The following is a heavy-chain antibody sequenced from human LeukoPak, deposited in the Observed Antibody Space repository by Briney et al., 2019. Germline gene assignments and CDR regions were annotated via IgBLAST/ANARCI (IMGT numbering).Heavy chain of an antibody. V-gene: IGHV3-21*01. D-gene: IGHD3-3*01. CDR3: ARDTYYDFWSYYMDV. Sequence: GGSLRLSCAASGFTFSSYSMNWVRQAPGKGLEWVSSISSSSSYIYYADSVKGRFTIFRDNAKNSLYLQMNSLRAEDTAVYYCARDTYYDFWSYYMDVWGKGTTVTVSS. CDR1: GFTFSSYS. CDR2: ISSSSSYI. J-gene: IGHJ6*03.